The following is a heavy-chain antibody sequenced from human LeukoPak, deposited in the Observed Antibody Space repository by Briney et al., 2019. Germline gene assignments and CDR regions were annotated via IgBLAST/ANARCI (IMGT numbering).Heavy chain of an antibody. J-gene: IGHJ5*02. CDR2: IYTSGST. CDR1: GVSVNDYY. CDR3: ARDRYGSGSYYKSWFDP. D-gene: IGHD3-10*01. Sequence: KPSETLSLTCAVSGVSVNDYYWSWIRQPAGKGLEWIGRIYTSGSTNYNPSLKSRATMSVDTSKNQFSLKLTSVTAADTAVYYCARDRYGSGSYYKSWFDPWGQGTLVTVSS. V-gene: IGHV4-4*07.